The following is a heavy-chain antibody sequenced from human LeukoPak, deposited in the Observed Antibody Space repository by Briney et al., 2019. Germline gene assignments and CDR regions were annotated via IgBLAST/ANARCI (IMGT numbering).Heavy chain of an antibody. CDR1: GDSVSSNLAA. Sequence: SQTLSLTCANSGDSVSSNLAAWNWLRQSPSRGLEWLGRAYYRSKWSSDYALSMESRIIINSDTSKNQFSLQLNSVTPEDTAVYYFARGRSWPLDYWGQGTLVTVSS. D-gene: IGHD6-13*01. CDR3: ARGRSWPLDY. V-gene: IGHV6-1*01. J-gene: IGHJ4*02. CDR2: AYYRSKWSS.